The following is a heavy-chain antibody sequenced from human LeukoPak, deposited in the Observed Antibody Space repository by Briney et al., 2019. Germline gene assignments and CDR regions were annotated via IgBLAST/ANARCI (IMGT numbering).Heavy chain of an antibody. CDR3: ARHSLYSNWFDP. CDR2: ISYSGST. J-gene: IGHJ5*02. CDR1: GFTFSSYG. Sequence: GSLRLSCAASGFTFSSYGMHWVRQPPGKGLEWIGSISYSGSTDYNPSLKSRVTISVDTSKNQFSLKLSSVTAADTAVYYCARHSLYSNWFDPWGQGTLVTVSS. V-gene: IGHV4-39*01. D-gene: IGHD4-11*01.